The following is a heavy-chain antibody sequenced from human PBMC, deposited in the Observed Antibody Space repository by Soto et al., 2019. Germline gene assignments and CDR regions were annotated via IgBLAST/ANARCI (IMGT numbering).Heavy chain of an antibody. CDR2: IYYSGST. J-gene: IGHJ6*02. D-gene: IGHD5-18*01. CDR1: GGSISSGDYY. CDR3: DRWIQLWSPIGRHYRYGDV. Sequence: QVQLQESGPGLVKPSQTLSLTCTVSGGSISSGDYYWSWIRHPPGKGLEWIGYIYYSGSTYYNPSLKSRVTISVDTSKNQFSLKLSSGTAADTAVDYCDRWIQLWSPIGRHYRYGDVWGQGTTVTVSS. V-gene: IGHV4-30-4*01.